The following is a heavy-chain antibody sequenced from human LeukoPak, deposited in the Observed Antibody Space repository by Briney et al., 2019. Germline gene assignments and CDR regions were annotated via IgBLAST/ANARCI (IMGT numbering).Heavy chain of an antibody. J-gene: IGHJ6*03. CDR1: GYTFSRYY. D-gene: IGHD2-2*01. V-gene: IGHV1-46*01. CDR2: MNPSGGTT. CDR3: ASNREYCSSTSCSLFDMDV. Sequence: ASVKVSCKASGYTFSRYYIHWVRQAPGQGLEWMGKMNPSGGTTTYAQKFQGRVTMTRDTSISTAYMELSRLRSDDTAVYYCASNREYCSSTSCSLFDMDVWGKGTTVTVSS.